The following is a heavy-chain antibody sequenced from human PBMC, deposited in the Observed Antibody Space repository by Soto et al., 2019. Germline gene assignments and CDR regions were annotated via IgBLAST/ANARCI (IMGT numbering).Heavy chain of an antibody. CDR2: VKSKTDGETA. D-gene: IGHD3-10*01. V-gene: IGHV3-15*01. Sequence: EVQLVESGGGLVEPGGSLRLSCTASGFTFTDAWVSWVRQAPAKGLEWVGRVKSKTDGETADYAAPVKGRFTISRDDLKNTLYLQMNSLKTEDTALYYCSVGTGRSDFDYWGQGTLVNVSS. J-gene: IGHJ5*01. CDR3: SVGTGRSDFDY. CDR1: GFTFTDAW.